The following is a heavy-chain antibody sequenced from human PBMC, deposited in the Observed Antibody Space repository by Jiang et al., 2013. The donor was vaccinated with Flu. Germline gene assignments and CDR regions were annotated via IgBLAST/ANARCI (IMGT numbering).Heavy chain of an antibody. D-gene: IGHD3-9*01. CDR2: IYPGDSDT. V-gene: IGHV5-51*01. CDR1: GYSFTSYW. Sequence: SCKGSGYSFTSYWIGWVRQMPGKGLEWMGIIYPGDSDTRYSPSFQGQVTISADKSISTAYLQWSSLKASDTAMYYCARQGGVRYSGLVWAIDYWGQGTLVTVSS. J-gene: IGHJ4*02. CDR3: ARQGGVRYSGLVWAIDY.